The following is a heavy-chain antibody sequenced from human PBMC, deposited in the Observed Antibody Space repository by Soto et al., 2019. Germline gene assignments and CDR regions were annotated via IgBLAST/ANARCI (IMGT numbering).Heavy chain of an antibody. V-gene: IGHV3-23*01. CDR2: ISGSGGTA. CDR1: GFTFA. CDR3: AKGRGQNWSFDY. J-gene: IGHJ4*02. D-gene: IGHD1-1*01. Sequence: EVQLLESGGGSVQPGGSLRLSCAASGFTFAMHWVRRPPGKGLEWVSSISGSGGTAYYADSVKGRFSISRDSLVNTLYLQMNILRAEDTAVYYCAKGRGQNWSFDYWGQGTLVTVSP.